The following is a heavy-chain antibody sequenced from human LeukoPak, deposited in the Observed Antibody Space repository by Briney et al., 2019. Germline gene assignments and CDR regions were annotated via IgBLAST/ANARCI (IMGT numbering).Heavy chain of an antibody. V-gene: IGHV1-2*02. CDR3: ARDAYGSGSYYKY. CDR2: INPNSGGT. D-gene: IGHD3-10*01. CDR1: GYTFTGYY. J-gene: IGHJ4*02. Sequence: ASVKVSCKASGYTFTGYYMHWVRQAPGQGLEWMGWINPNSGGTNYAQKFQGRVTMTRDTSISTAYMELSRLRSDDTAVYYCARDAYGSGSYYKYWGQGTLVTVSS.